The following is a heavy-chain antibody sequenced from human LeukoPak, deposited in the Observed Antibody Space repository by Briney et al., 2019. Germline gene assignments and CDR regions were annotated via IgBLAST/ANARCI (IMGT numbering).Heavy chain of an antibody. CDR1: GGSISSYY. CDR2: IYYSGST. V-gene: IGHV4-59*01. CDR3: ARADEVAVAGFDY. J-gene: IGHJ4*02. Sequence: SETLSLTCTVSGGSISSYYWSWVRQPPGEGLEWIGYIYYSGSTNYNPSLKSRVTISVDTSKNQFSLKLSSVTAADTAVYYCARADEVAVAGFDYWGQGTLVTVSS. D-gene: IGHD6-19*01.